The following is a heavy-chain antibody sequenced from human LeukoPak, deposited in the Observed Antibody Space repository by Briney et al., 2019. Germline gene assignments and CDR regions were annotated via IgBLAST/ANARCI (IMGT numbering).Heavy chain of an antibody. CDR2: TRNKASRYTT. Sequence: GGSLRLSCAASGSTFSDQYMDWVRQAPGKGLQWVGRTRNKASRYTTEYAASVKGRFTISSDDPKNSLYLHMNSLKTEDTALYYCTRGYSGRSAYAFDIWGQGTMVTVSS. CDR3: TRGYSGRSAYAFDI. D-gene: IGHD1-26*01. CDR1: GSTFSDQY. V-gene: IGHV3-72*01. J-gene: IGHJ3*02.